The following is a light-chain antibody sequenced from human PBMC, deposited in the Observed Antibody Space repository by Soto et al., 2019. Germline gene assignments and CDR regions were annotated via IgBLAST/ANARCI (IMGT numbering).Light chain of an antibody. CDR2: DAS. J-gene: IGKJ1*01. CDR3: QQYESYSWT. V-gene: IGKV1-5*01. CDR1: QSVSSW. Sequence: DIQSDEPPSTLTASIVDRVTITCRASQSVSSWLAWYQQEPGKAPKLLIYDASSLESGVPSRFSGSGSGTEFTLTISSLQPDDFATYYCQQYESYSWTFGPGTKVDIK.